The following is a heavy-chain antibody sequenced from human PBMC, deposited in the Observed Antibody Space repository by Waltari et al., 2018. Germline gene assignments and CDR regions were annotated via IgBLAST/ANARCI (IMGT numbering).Heavy chain of an antibody. Sequence: QLQLQESGPGLVKPSETLSLTCTVSGGSISSSSYYWGWLRQPPGKGLEWIGSIYYSGSTYYNPSLKSRVTISVDTSKNQFSLKLSSVTAADTAVYYCARRAGWLAREDYFDYWGQGTLVTVSS. V-gene: IGHV4-39*01. CDR2: IYYSGST. CDR1: GGSISSSSYY. CDR3: ARRAGWLAREDYFDY. D-gene: IGHD2-15*01. J-gene: IGHJ4*02.